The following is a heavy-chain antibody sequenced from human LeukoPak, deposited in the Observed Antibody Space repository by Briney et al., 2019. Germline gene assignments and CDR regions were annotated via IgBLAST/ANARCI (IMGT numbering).Heavy chain of an antibody. CDR3: ARVPYYYDGIDY. CDR1: GDSITSSSYY. J-gene: IGHJ4*02. CDR2: IYYTGGT. D-gene: IGHD3-22*01. V-gene: IGHV4-39*01. Sequence: SETLSLTCSVSGDSITSSSYYWAWIRQPPEKGLEWIGNIYYTGGTNYSPSLKSRVTISVDTSKNQFSLMLSSVTAADTAVYYCARVPYYYDGIDYWGQGTLVTVSS.